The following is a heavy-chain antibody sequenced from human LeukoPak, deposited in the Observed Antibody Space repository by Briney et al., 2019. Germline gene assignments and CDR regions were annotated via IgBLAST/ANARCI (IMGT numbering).Heavy chain of an antibody. CDR3: AELGITMIGGV. CDR2: INWNSGSI. J-gene: IGHJ6*04. CDR1: GFTFGDYA. V-gene: IGHV3-9*01. Sequence: GGSLRLSCAASGFTFGDYAMHWVRQAPGKGLEWVSGINWNSGSIGYADSVKGRFTISRDNAKNSLYLQMNSLRAEDTAVYYCAELGITMIGGVWGKGTTVTISS. D-gene: IGHD3-10*02.